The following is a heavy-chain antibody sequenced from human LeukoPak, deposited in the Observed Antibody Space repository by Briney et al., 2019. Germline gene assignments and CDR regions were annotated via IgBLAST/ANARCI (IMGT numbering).Heavy chain of an antibody. D-gene: IGHD4-11*01. CDR2: INPNSGGT. CDR3: ARPPDNSDYGAAFDC. CDR1: GYTFTGYY. Sequence: ASVKVSCKASGYTFTGYYMHWVRQAPGQGLEWMGWINPNSGGTNYAQKFQGRVTMTRDTSISTAYMELSRLRSDDTAVYYCARPPDNSDYGAAFDCWGQGTLVTVSS. V-gene: IGHV1-2*02. J-gene: IGHJ4*02.